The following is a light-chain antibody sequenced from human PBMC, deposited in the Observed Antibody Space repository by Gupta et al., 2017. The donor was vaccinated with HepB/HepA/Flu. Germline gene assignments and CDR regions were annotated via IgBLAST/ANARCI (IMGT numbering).Light chain of an antibody. CDR1: SLRSFY. Sequence: SSELTQAPAVSVALGQTVRITCQGDSLRSFYASGYQQKPGQAPIRVIYGQNKRPSGIPDRFSGSTSGTTASSTITVAQAEDEADDYCHYQDRSGNNVVFGNGTKLTVL. CDR2: GQN. CDR3: HYQDRSGNNVV. V-gene: IGLV3-19*01. J-gene: IGLJ1*01.